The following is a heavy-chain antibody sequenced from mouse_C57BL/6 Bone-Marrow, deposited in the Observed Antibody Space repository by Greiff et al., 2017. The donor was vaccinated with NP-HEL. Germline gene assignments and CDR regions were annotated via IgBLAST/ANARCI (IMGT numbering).Heavy chain of an antibody. J-gene: IGHJ1*03. CDR1: GYAFSSYW. D-gene: IGHD2-10*01. V-gene: IGHV1-80*01. CDR3: ARMAYSDLYFEV. Sequence: QVQLQQSGAELVKPGATVKISCKASGYAFSSYWMNWVKQRPGKGLEWIGQIYPGDGDTNYNGKLKGKATLTADKSSRTAYMQLRSLTSEDTAVYFCARMAYSDLYFEVWGTGTTVTLSS. CDR2: IYPGDGDT.